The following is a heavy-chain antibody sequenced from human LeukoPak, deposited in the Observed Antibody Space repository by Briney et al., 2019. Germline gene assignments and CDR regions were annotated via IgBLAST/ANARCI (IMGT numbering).Heavy chain of an antibody. CDR1: GGTFSNYT. V-gene: IGHV1-69*02. Sequence: GASVKVSCXASGGTFSNYTITWVRQAPGQGLEWMGRIIPGLGIINYAQKFQGRVTVTADKSTSTAYMELSSLRADDTAVYYCARALSDTSGYELAYWGQGTLVTVSS. J-gene: IGHJ4*02. CDR2: IIPGLGII. D-gene: IGHD3-22*01. CDR3: ARALSDTSGYELAY.